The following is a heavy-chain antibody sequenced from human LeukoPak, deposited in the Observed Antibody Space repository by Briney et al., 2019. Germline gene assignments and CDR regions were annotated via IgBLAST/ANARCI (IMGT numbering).Heavy chain of an antibody. D-gene: IGHD3-10*01. V-gene: IGHV1-69*13. CDR2: IIPIFGTA. CDR1: GGTFSSYA. Sequence: ASVKVSCKASGGTFSSYAISCVRQAPGQGLEWMGGIIPIFGTANYAQKFQGRVTITADESTSTAYMELSSLRSEDTAVYYCARELYYGSGNRHNWFDPWGQGTLVTVSS. CDR3: ARELYYGSGNRHNWFDP. J-gene: IGHJ5*02.